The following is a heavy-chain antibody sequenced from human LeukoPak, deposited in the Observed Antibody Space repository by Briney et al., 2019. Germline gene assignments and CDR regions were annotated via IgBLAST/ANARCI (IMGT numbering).Heavy chain of an antibody. D-gene: IGHD4-17*01. J-gene: IGHJ4*02. CDR2: ISGSGGNT. CDR1: ALTFTNYA. Sequence: GGSLRLSCSASALTFTNYAMSSVRQAPGKGLEWVSGISGSGGNTDYADSVKGRFTISRDNSKNTRYLQMNSLRAEDTAVYYCAKDGDYGDYYFDYWGQGTLVTVSS. CDR3: AKDGDYGDYYFDY. V-gene: IGHV3-23*01.